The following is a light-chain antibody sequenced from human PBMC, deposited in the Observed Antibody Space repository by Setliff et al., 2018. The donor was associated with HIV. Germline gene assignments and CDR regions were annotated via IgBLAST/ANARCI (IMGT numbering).Light chain of an antibody. CDR3: CSYAGTSTYV. V-gene: IGLV2-23*02. CDR2: DVT. J-gene: IGLJ1*01. Sequence: QSALTQPASVSWSLGQSITISCTGTSSNVGMYKLVSWYQHHPGKAPKLLIYDVTRRPSGVTHRFSGSKSGNTASLTISGLQAEDEADYYCCSYAGTSTYVFGTGTKVTVL. CDR1: SSNVGMYKL.